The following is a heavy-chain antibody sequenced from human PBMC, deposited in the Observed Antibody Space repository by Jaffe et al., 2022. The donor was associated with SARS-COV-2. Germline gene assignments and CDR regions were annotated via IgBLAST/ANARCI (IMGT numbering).Heavy chain of an antibody. J-gene: IGHJ4*02. CDR2: ISSSSSYI. V-gene: IGHV3-21*01. Sequence: DVQLVESGGGLVKPGGSLRLSCAASGFTFSTYSMNWVRQAPGKGLEWVSSISSSSSYILYADSVKGRFTISRDNAKNSLYLQMNSLRAEDTAVYYCAKAEPHYGAGSYYVYWGQGTLVTVSS. CDR3: AKAEPHYGAGSYYVY. D-gene: IGHD3-10*01. CDR1: GFTFSTYS.